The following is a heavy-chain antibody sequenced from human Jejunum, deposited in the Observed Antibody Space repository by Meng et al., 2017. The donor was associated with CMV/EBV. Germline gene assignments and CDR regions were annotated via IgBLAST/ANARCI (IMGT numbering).Heavy chain of an antibody. D-gene: IGHD5-12*01. J-gene: IGHJ5*01. Sequence: VQRVGSGGGLIQPGGSLRLSCAASGFTVSSRYMTWVRQAPGKGLDWVSVINTSGSTYYADSVKGRFTISRDNSWNTLFLQMNSLRAEDTAVYYCATSPRSHDYDSWGQGTLVTVAS. CDR3: ATSPRSHDYDS. CDR2: INTSGST. CDR1: GFTVSSRY. V-gene: IGHV3-53*01.